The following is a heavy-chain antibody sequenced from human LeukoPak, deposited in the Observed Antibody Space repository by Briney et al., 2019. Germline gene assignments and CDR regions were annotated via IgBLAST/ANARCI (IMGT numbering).Heavy chain of an antibody. CDR2: IYYSGST. Sequence: SETLSLTCTVSGGSISSSSYYWGWIRQPPGKGLEWVGSIYYSGSTYYNPSLKSRVTISVDTSKNQFSLKLSSVTAADTAVYYCASIPYYYDSSGPGPFQHWGQGTLVTVSS. CDR3: ASIPYYYDSSGPGPFQH. D-gene: IGHD3-22*01. CDR1: GGSISSSSYY. J-gene: IGHJ1*01. V-gene: IGHV4-39*01.